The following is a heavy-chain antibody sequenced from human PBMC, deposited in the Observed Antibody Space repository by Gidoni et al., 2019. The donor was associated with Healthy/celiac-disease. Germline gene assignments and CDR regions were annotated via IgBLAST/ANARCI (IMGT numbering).Heavy chain of an antibody. CDR3: ARDRGDCSGGSCYRGWGWFDP. V-gene: IGHV1-69*01. CDR2: IIPIFGTA. J-gene: IGHJ5*02. D-gene: IGHD2-15*01. Sequence: QVQLVQSGAEVKKPGSSVKVSCKASGGNFSSYAISWVRQAPGQGLEWMGGIIPIFGTANDAQKFQGRVTITADESTSTAYMELSSLRSEDTAVYYCARDRGDCSGGSCYRGWGWFDPWGQGTLVTVSS. CDR1: GGNFSSYA.